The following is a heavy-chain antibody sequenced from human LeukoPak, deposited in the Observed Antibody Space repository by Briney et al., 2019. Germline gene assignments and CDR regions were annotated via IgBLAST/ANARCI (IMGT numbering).Heavy chain of an antibody. V-gene: IGHV3-53*01. Sequence: GGSLRLSCAASGFTVSSNYMSWVRQAPGKGLEWVSVIYSGGSTYYADSVKGRFTISRHNSKNTLYLQMNSLRAEDTAMYYCAKEQNYYDSSGYYWDAFDIWGQGTMVTVSS. D-gene: IGHD3-22*01. J-gene: IGHJ3*02. CDR2: IYSGGST. CDR1: GFTVSSNY. CDR3: AKEQNYYDSSGYYWDAFDI.